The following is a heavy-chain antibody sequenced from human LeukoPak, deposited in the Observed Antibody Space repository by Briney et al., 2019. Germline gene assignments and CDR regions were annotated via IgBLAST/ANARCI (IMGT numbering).Heavy chain of an antibody. CDR2: ISGSGGST. J-gene: IGHJ3*02. CDR3: VKDRTIVVVPTSFDSFDT. CDR1: GFTFSSYA. V-gene: IGHV3-23*01. D-gene: IGHD2-2*01. Sequence: GGSLRLSCAASGFTFSSYAMSWVRQAPGKGLEWVSAISGSGGSTYYADSVKGRFTISRDNSKNTLYLQMNSLRAEDTAVYYCVKDRTIVVVPTSFDSFDTWGQGAMVIVSS.